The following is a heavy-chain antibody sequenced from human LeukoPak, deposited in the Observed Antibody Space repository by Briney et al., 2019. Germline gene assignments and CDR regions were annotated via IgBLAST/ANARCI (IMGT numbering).Heavy chain of an antibody. CDR2: IIPIFGTA. CDR1: GGTFSSYA. V-gene: IGHV1-69*13. J-gene: IGHJ6*02. D-gene: IGHD3-3*01. Sequence: GASVTVSCKASGGTFSSYAISWVRQAPGQGLEWMGGIIPIFGTANYAQKFQGRVTITADESTSTAYMELSSLRSEDTAVYYCASGRGKPYDFMGRYGMDVWGQGTTVTVSS. CDR3: ASGRGKPYDFMGRYGMDV.